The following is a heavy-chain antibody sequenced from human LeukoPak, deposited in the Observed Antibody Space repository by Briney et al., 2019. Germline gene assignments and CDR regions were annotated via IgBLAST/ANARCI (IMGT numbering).Heavy chain of an antibody. J-gene: IGHJ4*02. D-gene: IGHD2-15*01. Sequence: PGGSLRLSCAASGLTISSYSMNWVRQAPGKGLQWVSYISSSSSTIYYADSVKGRFTISRDNSKNTLYLQMNSLRAEDTAVYYCAKGVLLGLYYFDYWGQGTLVTVSS. CDR3: AKGVLLGLYYFDY. CDR1: GLTISSYS. CDR2: ISSSSSTI. V-gene: IGHV3-48*01.